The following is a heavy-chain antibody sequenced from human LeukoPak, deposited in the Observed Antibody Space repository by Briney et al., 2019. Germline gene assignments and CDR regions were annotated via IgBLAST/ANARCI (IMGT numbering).Heavy chain of an antibody. D-gene: IGHD3-3*02. V-gene: IGHV3-23*01. Sequence: GGSLRLSRAASGFTFSSYGMHWVRQAPGKGLKWVSAISGSGGSTYYADSVKGRFTISRDNSKNTLYLQMNSLRAEDTAVYYCAKALKGIRYGMDVWGQGTTVTVSS. CDR1: GFTFSSYG. J-gene: IGHJ6*02. CDR2: ISGSGGST. CDR3: AKALKGIRYGMDV.